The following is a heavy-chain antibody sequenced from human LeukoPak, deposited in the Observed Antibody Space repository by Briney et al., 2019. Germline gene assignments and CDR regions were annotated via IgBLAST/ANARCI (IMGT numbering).Heavy chain of an antibody. CDR1: GFTFSSYD. J-gene: IGHJ4*02. D-gene: IGHD3-10*01. CDR3: ARVCKFTNYYGSGCSDY. Sequence: PGGSLRLSCAASGFTFSSYDVTWVRQAPGKGLEWVSVIYSGGKTYYADSVKGRFTLSRDNSKNTLYLQMNSLRAEDTAVYYCARVCKFTNYYGSGCSDYWGQGTLVTVSS. CDR2: IYSGGKT. V-gene: IGHV3-53*01.